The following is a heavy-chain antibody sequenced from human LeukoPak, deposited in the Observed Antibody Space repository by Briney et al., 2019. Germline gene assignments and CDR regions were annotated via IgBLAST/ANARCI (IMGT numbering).Heavy chain of an antibody. J-gene: IGHJ4*02. CDR1: GYTFTSYY. Sequence: ASVKVSCKASGYTFTSYYMHWVRQAPGQGLEWMGIINPSGGSTSYAQKFQGRVTMTRDMSTSTVYMELSSLRSEDTAVYYCARDAETAMVTAIGYFDYWGQGTLVTVSS. CDR3: ARDAETAMVTAIGYFDY. D-gene: IGHD5-18*01. CDR2: INPSGGST. V-gene: IGHV1-46*01.